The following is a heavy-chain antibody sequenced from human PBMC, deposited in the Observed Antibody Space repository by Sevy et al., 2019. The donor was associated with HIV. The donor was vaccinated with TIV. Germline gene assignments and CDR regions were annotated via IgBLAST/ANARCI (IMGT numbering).Heavy chain of an antibody. CDR2: ISAYNGNT. J-gene: IGHJ6*02. Sequence: ASVKVSCKASGYTFTSYGISWVRQAPGQGLEWMGWISAYNGNTNYAQKLQGRVTMTTDTSTSTVYMELRSLRSDDTAVYYCARDRGKGYDFWSGPDYYYGMDVWGQGTTVTVSS. CDR3: ARDRGKGYDFWSGPDYYYGMDV. CDR1: GYTFTSYG. V-gene: IGHV1-18*01. D-gene: IGHD3-3*01.